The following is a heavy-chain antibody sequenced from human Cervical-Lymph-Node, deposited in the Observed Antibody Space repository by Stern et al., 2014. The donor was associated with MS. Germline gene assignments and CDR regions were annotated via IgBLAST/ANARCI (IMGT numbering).Heavy chain of an antibody. CDR1: GFTFSNFA. J-gene: IGHJ4*02. V-gene: IGHV3-23*04. CDR3: GKDLHYWSADS. D-gene: IGHD1-1*01. Sequence: VQLVQSGGGLVQPGGSLRLSCAGSGFTFSNFAMTWIRQAPGKGLEWVSGSGTDGGTHCAESVKGRFSISRDNSRSTLYLQMEGLRAEDTAVYYCGKDLHYWSADSWGQGTLVTVSS. CDR2: SGTDGGT.